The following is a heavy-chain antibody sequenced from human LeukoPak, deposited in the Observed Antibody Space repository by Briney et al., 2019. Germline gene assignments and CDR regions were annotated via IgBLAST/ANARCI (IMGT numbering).Heavy chain of an antibody. D-gene: IGHD3-10*01. V-gene: IGHV3-30*18. CDR3: AKNDQVRGIFALHA. Sequence: PGGSLRLSCADSGYTFGDYGMHWVRQAPGKGLEWVAVISYDGTTEFYGDTVKGRFTISRDNVKNTVFLHMNSLRGEDTAVYYCAKNDQVRGIFALHAWGPGALVTVSS. CDR1: GYTFGDYG. CDR2: ISYDGTTE. J-gene: IGHJ5*02.